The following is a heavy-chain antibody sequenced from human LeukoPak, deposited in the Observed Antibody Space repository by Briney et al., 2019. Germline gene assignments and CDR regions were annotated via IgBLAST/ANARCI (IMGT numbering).Heavy chain of an antibody. V-gene: IGHV3-7*01. D-gene: IGHD3-3*01. CDR2: IKQDGSEK. CDR1: GLSVSGYW. Sequence: GGSLRLSCAASGLSVSGYWLTWVRQAPGKGLEWVANIKQDGSEKNYVDSVKGRFTISRDNAKNSLYLQMNSLRAEDTAVYYCARVRAYYDFWSGGLDAFDIWGQGTMVTVSS. J-gene: IGHJ3*02. CDR3: ARVRAYYDFWSGGLDAFDI.